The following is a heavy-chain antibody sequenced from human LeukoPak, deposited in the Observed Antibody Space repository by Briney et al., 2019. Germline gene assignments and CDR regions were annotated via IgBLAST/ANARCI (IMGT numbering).Heavy chain of an antibody. CDR2: IYYSGST. CDR3: ARDRPEGSGNYYYYYMDV. D-gene: IGHD3-10*01. V-gene: IGHV4-59*01. Sequence: SETLSLTCTVSGGSISSYYWSWLRQPPGKGLEWIGYIYYSGSTNYNPSLKSRVTISVDTSKNQFSLKLSSVTAADTAVYYCARDRPEGSGNYYYYYMDVWGKGTTVTVSS. J-gene: IGHJ6*03. CDR1: GGSISSYY.